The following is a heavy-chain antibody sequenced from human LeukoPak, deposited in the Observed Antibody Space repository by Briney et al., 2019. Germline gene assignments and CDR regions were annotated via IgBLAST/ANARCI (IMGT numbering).Heavy chain of an antibody. Sequence: GGSLRLSCAASGFNFSAYNMDWVRQAAGKGLEWVSSIGSGSTYMYYADSVKGRFTISRDNAKNSLFLQMDSLRAEDTAVYYCARTPVLGVPKGFDPWGQGTLVTVSS. CDR2: IGSGSTYM. V-gene: IGHV3-21*01. J-gene: IGHJ5*02. CDR1: GFNFSAYN. D-gene: IGHD3-10*01. CDR3: ARTPVLGVPKGFDP.